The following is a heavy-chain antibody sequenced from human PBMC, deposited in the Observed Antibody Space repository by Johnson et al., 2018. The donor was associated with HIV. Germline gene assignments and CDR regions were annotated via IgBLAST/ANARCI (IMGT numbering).Heavy chain of an antibody. CDR2: ISWNSGSR. Sequence: VQLVESGGGVVQPGRSLRLSCAASGFTFDDYVMHWARQAPGKGLEWVSGISWNSGSRDYADSVKGRFTISRDNAKNSLYLQMNSLRAEDTAWYYCAKVSDSRGWYEFGDAFDIWGQGTMVTVSS. D-gene: IGHD6-19*01. V-gene: IGHV3-9*01. J-gene: IGHJ3*02. CDR3: AKVSDSRGWYEFGDAFDI. CDR1: GFTFDDYV.